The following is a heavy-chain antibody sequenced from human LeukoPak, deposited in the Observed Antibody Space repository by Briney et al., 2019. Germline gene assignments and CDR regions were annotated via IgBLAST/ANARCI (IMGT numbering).Heavy chain of an antibody. D-gene: IGHD3-22*01. CDR1: GFTFSSYG. J-gene: IGHJ3*02. V-gene: IGHV3-30*18. CDR2: ISCDGSNK. Sequence: GGSLRLSCAASGFTFSSYGMHWVRQAPGKGLEWVAVISCDGSNKYYADSVKGRFTISRDNSKNTLYLQMNSLRAEDTAVYYCAKRYDSSGYYQYDAFDIWGQGTMVTVSS. CDR3: AKRYDSSGYYQYDAFDI.